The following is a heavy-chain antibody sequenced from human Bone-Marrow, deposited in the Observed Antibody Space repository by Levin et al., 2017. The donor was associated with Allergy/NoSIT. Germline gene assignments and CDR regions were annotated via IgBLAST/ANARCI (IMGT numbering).Heavy chain of an antibody. Sequence: PGGSLRLSCVGSGFTFDEYAMHWVRQAPGQGLEWVSGISWNSGSMGYGISVAGRFRISRDNAKNSVYLEMNSLSPEDTALYYCAKDRGSGSYYNFNWFESWGRGTLVTVSS. CDR1: GFTFDEYA. D-gene: IGHD3-10*01. CDR3: AKDRGSGSYYNFNWFES. CDR2: ISWNSGSM. V-gene: IGHV3-9*01. J-gene: IGHJ5*01.